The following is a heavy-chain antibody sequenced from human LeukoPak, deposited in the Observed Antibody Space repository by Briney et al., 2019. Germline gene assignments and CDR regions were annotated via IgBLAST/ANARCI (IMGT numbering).Heavy chain of an antibody. CDR2: VSYDGSNT. Sequence: GGSLRLSCAPSGFIFSSYDMHRVRHAPGKGLEWVAVVSYDGSNTLYADSVKGRFTISRDNSRNTLYVQMDNLRVEDTAVYYCAREVEQWLVPGYWGQGTVVSVSS. J-gene: IGHJ4*02. D-gene: IGHD6-19*01. V-gene: IGHV3-30*03. CDR3: AREVEQWLVPGY. CDR1: GFIFSSYD.